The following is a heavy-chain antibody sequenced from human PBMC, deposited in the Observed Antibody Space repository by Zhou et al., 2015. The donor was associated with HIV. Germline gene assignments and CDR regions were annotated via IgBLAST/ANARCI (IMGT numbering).Heavy chain of an antibody. V-gene: IGHV1-69*08. J-gene: IGHJ6*02. CDR3: ATALREFRYSDTNHYSDMSV. Sequence: QVQLVQSGAEVKKPGSSVKVSCKASGGSFGTTTFNWVRQAPGQGLEWMGRVIPILRTPNFAQKFRDRVAITADKSTTTAFMELSSLRYEDTAVYYCATALREFRYSDTNHYSDMSVWDQGP. CDR2: VIPILRTP. CDR1: GGSFGTTT. D-gene: IGHD3-22*01.